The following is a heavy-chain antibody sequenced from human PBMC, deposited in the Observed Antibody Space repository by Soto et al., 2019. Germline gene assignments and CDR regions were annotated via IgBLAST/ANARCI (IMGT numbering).Heavy chain of an antibody. CDR1: GGSISSGGYY. CDR2: IYSSGSP. J-gene: IGHJ4*02. D-gene: IGHD4-17*01. CDR3: ARGGGHDYSDYGYDY. Sequence: QVQLQESGPGLVKPSQTLSLTCTVSGGSISSGGYYWTWIRQHPGKGLAWIGYIYSSGSPYHNPSLKSRVIISVDTSKKHFSLKPSSVTAADTAIYYCARGGGHDYSDYGYDYWGQGTLVTVSS. V-gene: IGHV4-31*03.